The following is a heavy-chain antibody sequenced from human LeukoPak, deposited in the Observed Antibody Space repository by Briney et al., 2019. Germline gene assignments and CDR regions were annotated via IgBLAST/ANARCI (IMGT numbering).Heavy chain of an antibody. V-gene: IGHV3-33*01. CDR2: IWYDGSNK. J-gene: IGHJ1*01. CDR3: ARGAAAGATEYFQH. D-gene: IGHD6-13*01. CDR1: GFTFSSFG. Sequence: PGGSLRLSCAASGFTFSSFGMHWVRQAPGKGLEWVAVIWYDGSNKYYADSVKGRFTISRDNSKNTLFLQMNSLRAEDTAVYYCARGAAAGATEYFQHWGQGTLVTVSS.